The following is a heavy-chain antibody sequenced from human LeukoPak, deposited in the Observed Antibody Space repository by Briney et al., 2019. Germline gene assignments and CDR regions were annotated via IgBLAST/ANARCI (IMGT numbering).Heavy chain of an antibody. D-gene: IGHD6-19*01. CDR1: GYTFTSYG. J-gene: IGHJ6*03. Sequence: GASVKVSCKASGYTFTSYGISWVRQAPGQGLEWMGWISAYNGNTNYAQKLQGRVTMTTDTSTSTAYVELRSLRSDDTAVYYCARGSGWYGENYYYYYMDVWGKGTTVTVSS. V-gene: IGHV1-18*01. CDR3: ARGSGWYGENYYYYYMDV. CDR2: ISAYNGNT.